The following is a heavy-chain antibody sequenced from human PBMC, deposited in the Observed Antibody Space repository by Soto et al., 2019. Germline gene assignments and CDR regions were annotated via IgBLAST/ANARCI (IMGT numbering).Heavy chain of an antibody. V-gene: IGHV1-58*01. CDR3: AATADYYDSSEYGMDV. CDR2: IVVGSGNT. CDR1: GSTFTSSA. Sequence: SVKVSCKASGSTFTSSAVQWVRQARGQRLEWIGWIVVGSGNTNYAQKFQERVTITRDMSTSTAYMELSSLRSEDTAVYYCAATADYYDSSEYGMDVWGQGTTVTVSS. D-gene: IGHD3-22*01. J-gene: IGHJ6*02.